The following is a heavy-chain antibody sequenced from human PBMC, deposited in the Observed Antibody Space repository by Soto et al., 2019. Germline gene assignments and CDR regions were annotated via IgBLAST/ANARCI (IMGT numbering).Heavy chain of an antibody. V-gene: IGHV3-21*01. D-gene: IGHD6-13*01. Sequence: SLRLSCAASGFTFSSYSMNWVRQAPGKGLEWVSSISSSSSYIYYADSVKGRFTISRDNAKNSLYLQMNSLRAEDTAVYYCARDVMQQLAPGYYYYGMDVWGQGTTVTVSS. CDR2: ISSSSSYI. J-gene: IGHJ6*02. CDR1: GFTFSSYS. CDR3: ARDVMQQLAPGYYYYGMDV.